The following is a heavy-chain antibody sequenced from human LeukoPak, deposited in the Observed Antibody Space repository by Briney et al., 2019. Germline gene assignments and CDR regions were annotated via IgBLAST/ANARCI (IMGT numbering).Heavy chain of an antibody. J-gene: IGHJ1*01. V-gene: IGHV1-18*01. CDR3: AREGEPCGGDCYSKYFQH. CDR1: GYTFTSYG. D-gene: IGHD2-21*01. CDR2: ISAYNGNT. Sequence: AASVKVSCKASGYTFTSYGISWVRQAPGQGLEWMGWISAYNGNTNYAQKLQGRVTMTTDTSTSTAYMELRSLRSDDTAVYYCAREGEPCGGDCYSKYFQHWGQGTLVTVSS.